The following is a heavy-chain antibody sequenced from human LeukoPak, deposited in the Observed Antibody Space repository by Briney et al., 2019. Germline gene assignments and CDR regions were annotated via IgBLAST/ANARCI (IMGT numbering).Heavy chain of an antibody. CDR2: IHPSGIF. Sequence: PSETLSLTCAVYGGSCDVYYGSSIRQPPGKGLEWIGEIHPSGIFYYNSSLVSRVTISIDTSTTQFSLRLTSVTAADTAFYYCARGRDRSKAGDHWGQGSLVTVSS. CDR1: GGSCDVYY. CDR3: ARGRDRSKAGDH. V-gene: IGHV4-34*01. D-gene: IGHD5-24*01. J-gene: IGHJ4*02.